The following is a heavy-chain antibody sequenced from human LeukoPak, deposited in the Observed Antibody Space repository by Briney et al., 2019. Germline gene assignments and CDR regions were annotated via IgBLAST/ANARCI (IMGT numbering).Heavy chain of an antibody. D-gene: IGHD3-10*01. CDR2: INTNSGAT. Sequence: ASVKVSCKASGYTFTDYSIHWVPQAPGQGLEWMGWINTNSGATNYAQKLQGRVTMTTDTSTSTAYMELRSLRSDDTAVYYCARDRSILDYYGSGSKYYFDYWGQGTLVTVSS. CDR1: GYTFTDYS. V-gene: IGHV1-18*04. J-gene: IGHJ4*02. CDR3: ARDRSILDYYGSGSKYYFDY.